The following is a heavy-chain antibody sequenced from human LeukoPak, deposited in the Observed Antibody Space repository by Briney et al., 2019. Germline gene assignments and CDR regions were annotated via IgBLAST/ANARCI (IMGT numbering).Heavy chain of an antibody. J-gene: IGHJ1*01. D-gene: IGHD3-3*02. CDR3: ARVRGHFEPD. CDR2: RYYSGST. V-gene: IGHV4-59*01. CDR1: GGSISSYY. Sequence: PSETLSLTCSVSGGSISSYYWTWIRQPPGKGLEWIGYRYYSGSTTYNPPLKSRVPISVDTSKSQFSLKLISVTAADTAIYYCARVRGHFEPDGGEGTLVTVSS.